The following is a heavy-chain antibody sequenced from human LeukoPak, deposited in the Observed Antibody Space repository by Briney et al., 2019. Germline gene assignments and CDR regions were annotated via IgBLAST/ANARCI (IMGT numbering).Heavy chain of an antibody. V-gene: IGHV4-39*01. CDR3: ASFYCSGGSCYQYYYYYYMDV. CDR1: GGSISSSSYY. D-gene: IGHD2-15*01. J-gene: IGHJ6*03. Sequence: SETLSLTCTVSGGSISSSSYYWGWIRQPPGKGLEWIGSIYYSGSTYYNPSLKSRVTISVDTSKNQFSLKLSSVTAADTAVYYYASFYCSGGSCYQYYYYYYMDVWGKGTTVTISS. CDR2: IYYSGST.